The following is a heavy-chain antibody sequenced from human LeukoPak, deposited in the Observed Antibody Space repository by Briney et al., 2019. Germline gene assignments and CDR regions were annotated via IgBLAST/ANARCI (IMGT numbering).Heavy chain of an antibody. CDR3: ARDDYYGSGSYSSGWEKKNNWFDP. Sequence: AASVKVSCKASGYTFTGYYMHWVRQAPGQGLEWMGWINPNSGGTNYAQKFQGRVTMTRDTSISTAYMELSRLRSDDTAVYYCARDDYYGSGSYSSGWEKKNNWFDPWGQGTLGTGSS. CDR1: GYTFTGYY. D-gene: IGHD3-10*01. V-gene: IGHV1-2*02. J-gene: IGHJ5*02. CDR2: INPNSGGT.